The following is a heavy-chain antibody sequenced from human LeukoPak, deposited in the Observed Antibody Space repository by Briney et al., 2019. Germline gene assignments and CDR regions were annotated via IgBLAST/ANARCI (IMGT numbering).Heavy chain of an antibody. CDR1: RYTFTGYY. J-gene: IGHJ5*02. CDR2: INPNSGDT. V-gene: IGHV1-2*02. D-gene: IGHD2-2*01. CDR3: ARGNIVVVPPASVFDP. Sequence: ASVKVSCKASRYTFTGYYIHWVRQAPGQGLEWMGWINPNSGDTNYAQKFQGRVTMTRDTSISTANMELSRLTSDDTAAYYCARGNIVVVPPASVFDPWGQGTLVTVSS.